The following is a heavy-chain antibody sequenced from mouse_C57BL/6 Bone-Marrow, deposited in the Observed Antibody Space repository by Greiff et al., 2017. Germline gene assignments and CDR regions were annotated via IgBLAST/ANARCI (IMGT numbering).Heavy chain of an antibody. CDR1: GFNFKDDY. Sequence: EVQLQQSGAELVRPGASVKLSCTASGFNFKDDYMHWVKQRPEQGLEWIGWIDPENGDTEYASKFQGKATITADTSSNTAYLQLSSLTSEDTAVYYCTTYGYDGPCWYFDVWGTGTTVTVSS. D-gene: IGHD2-2*01. V-gene: IGHV14-4*01. J-gene: IGHJ1*03. CDR2: IDPENGDT. CDR3: TTYGYDGPCWYFDV.